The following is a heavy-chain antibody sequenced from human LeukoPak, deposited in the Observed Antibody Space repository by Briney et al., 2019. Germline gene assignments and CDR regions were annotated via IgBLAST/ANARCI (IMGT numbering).Heavy chain of an antibody. CDR3: ARGLVGYCSSNSCYSWFDP. D-gene: IGHD2-2*01. Sequence: SGTLSLTCAVSCGSISSSNGWSWVRQPPGKGLEWIGEIYQSGSTNYNPSLKSRVTISVDKSKNPFSLKLSSVTVADTAVYSCARGLVGYCSSNSCYSWFDPWGQGTLVTVSS. CDR2: IYQSGST. J-gene: IGHJ5*02. CDR1: CGSISSSNG. V-gene: IGHV4-4*02.